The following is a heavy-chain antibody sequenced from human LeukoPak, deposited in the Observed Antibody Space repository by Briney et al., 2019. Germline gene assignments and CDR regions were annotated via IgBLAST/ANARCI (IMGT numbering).Heavy chain of an antibody. CDR3: ARGSSVVALD. CDR2: ISTDGSDT. CDR1: GFTFSSYW. D-gene: IGHD2-15*01. V-gene: IGHV3-74*01. J-gene: IGHJ4*02. Sequence: GGSLRLSCAASGFTFSSYWMHWVRQAPGKGLVWVSRISTDGSDTTYADSVKGRFTISRDNAKNTLYLQMNSLRAEDTAVYYCARGSSVVALDWGQGTLVTVSS.